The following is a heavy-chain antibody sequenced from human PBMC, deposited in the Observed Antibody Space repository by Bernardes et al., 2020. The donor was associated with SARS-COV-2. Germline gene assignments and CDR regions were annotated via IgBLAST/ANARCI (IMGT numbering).Heavy chain of an antibody. CDR3: ARDSEDTAMVWYYYGMDV. CDR1: GFTFSSYG. CDR2: IRYDGSNK. V-gene: IGHV3-33*01. D-gene: IGHD5-18*01. J-gene: IGHJ6*02. Sequence: GGSLSLSCAASGFTFSSYGMHWVRQAPGKGLEWVAVIRYDGSNKYYADSVKGRLTISRDNSKNTLYLQMNSLRAEDTAVYYCARDSEDTAMVWYYYGMDVWGQGTTVTVSS.